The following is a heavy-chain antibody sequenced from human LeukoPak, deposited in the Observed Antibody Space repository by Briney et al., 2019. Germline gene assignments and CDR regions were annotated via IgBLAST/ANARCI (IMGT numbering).Heavy chain of an antibody. Sequence: PSETLFLTCTVSGGTISSYYWSWIRQPPGKGLEWIGYIYYSGSTNYNPSLKSRVTISVDTSKNQFSLKLSSVTAADTAVYYCARVVLGAFDIWGQGTMVTVSS. CDR3: ARVVLGAFDI. CDR1: GGTISSYY. V-gene: IGHV4-59*01. D-gene: IGHD3-3*02. CDR2: IYYSGST. J-gene: IGHJ3*02.